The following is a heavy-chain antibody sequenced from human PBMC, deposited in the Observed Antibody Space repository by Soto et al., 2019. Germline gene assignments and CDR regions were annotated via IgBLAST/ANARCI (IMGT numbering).Heavy chain of an antibody. J-gene: IGHJ4*02. Sequence: GGSLRLSCAASGFTFDDYAMHWVRQAPGKGLEWVSGISWNSGSIGYADSVKGRFTISRDNAKNSLYLQMNSLRAEDTALYYCARPTYYYDSSGPPAYWGQGTLVTVSS. V-gene: IGHV3-9*01. CDR1: GFTFDDYA. CDR2: ISWNSGSI. D-gene: IGHD3-22*01. CDR3: ARPTYYYDSSGPPAY.